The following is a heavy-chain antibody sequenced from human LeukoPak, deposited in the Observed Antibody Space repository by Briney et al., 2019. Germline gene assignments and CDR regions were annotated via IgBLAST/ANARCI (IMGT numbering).Heavy chain of an antibody. CDR1: GFAFDDYA. D-gene: IGHD3-22*01. J-gene: IGHJ6*04. CDR2: IYSGGST. CDR3: ANHPTYYYDSSGYTRWGSMDV. Sequence: PGRSLRLSCAASGFAFDDYAMHWVRHAPGKGLAWVSVIYSGGSTYYADSVKGRFTISRDNSKNTLYLQMNSLRAEDTAVYYCANHPTYYYDSSGYTRWGSMDVWGKGTTVTVSS. V-gene: IGHV3-23*03.